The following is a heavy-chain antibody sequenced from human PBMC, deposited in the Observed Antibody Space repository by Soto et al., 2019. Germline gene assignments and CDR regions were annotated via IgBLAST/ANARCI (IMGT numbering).Heavy chain of an antibody. D-gene: IGHD1-26*01. CDR2: IFYSGST. J-gene: IGHJ4*02. CDR1: GGSISSTGYF. CDR3: AIDAGSGDYFDY. V-gene: IGHV4-31*03. Sequence: QVQLQDSGPGLVKPSQTLSLTCTVSGGSISSTGYFWTWMRQHPGKGLEWLGDIFYSGSTSHNPSLKSRVTISVDTSKNQLSLELSSVTAADTAVYYCAIDAGSGDYFDYWGQGTVVTVSS.